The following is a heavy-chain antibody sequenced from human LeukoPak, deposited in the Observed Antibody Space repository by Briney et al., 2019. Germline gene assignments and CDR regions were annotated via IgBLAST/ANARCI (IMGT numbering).Heavy chain of an antibody. J-gene: IGHJ4*02. Sequence: SETLSLTCAVYGGSFSGYYWSWIRQPPGKGLEWIGEINHSGSTNYNPSLKSRVTISVDTSKNQFSLKLSSVTAADTAVYYCARRRVGATRYFGYWGQGTLVTVSS. V-gene: IGHV4-34*01. CDR3: ARRRVGATRYFGY. D-gene: IGHD1-26*01. CDR2: INHSGST. CDR1: GGSFSGYY.